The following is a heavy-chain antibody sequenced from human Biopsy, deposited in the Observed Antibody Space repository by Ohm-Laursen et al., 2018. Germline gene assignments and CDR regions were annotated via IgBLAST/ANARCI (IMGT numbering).Heavy chain of an antibody. CDR2: IIGIFRTA. J-gene: IGHJ5*02. Sequence: GPSVKVSCKASGGTFSSSVITWVRQAPGQGLEWMGGIIGIFRTAHYAQKFQGRVTITADEFMSTAYMELSSLRSEDTAVYYCARGGGYNWNNGWFDPWGQGTLVTVSS. CDR3: ARGGGYNWNNGWFDP. V-gene: IGHV1-69*01. CDR1: GGTFSSSV. D-gene: IGHD1/OR15-1a*01.